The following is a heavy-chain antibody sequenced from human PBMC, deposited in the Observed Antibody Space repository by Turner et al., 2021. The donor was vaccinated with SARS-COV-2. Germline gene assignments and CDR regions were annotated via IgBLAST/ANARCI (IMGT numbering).Heavy chain of an antibody. CDR2: ISSTSNYI. CDR1: GFTFSSYS. Sequence: EVQLVESGGGLVKPGGSLRLSCAASGFTFSSYSMNWVRQAPGKVLEWVSSISSTSNYIFYADSVKGRFTISRDNAKNSLYLQMNSLRVEDTAVYYCARGANGNFDYWGQGALVTVSS. V-gene: IGHV3-21*01. D-gene: IGHD1-26*01. CDR3: ARGANGNFDY. J-gene: IGHJ4*02.